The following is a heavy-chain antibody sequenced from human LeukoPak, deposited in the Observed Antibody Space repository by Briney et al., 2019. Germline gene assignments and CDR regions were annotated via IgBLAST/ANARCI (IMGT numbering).Heavy chain of an antibody. V-gene: IGHV3-13*01. CDR2: IGTAGEI. D-gene: IGHD6-13*01. CDR3: ARAAYSSTWYSRYFDL. Sequence: GGSLRLSCAASGFTFNTYGMSWVRQAPGKGLEWVSGIGTAGEIYYPGSVKGRFTISRENAKNSLYLQMNSLRAGDTAVYYCARAAYSSTWYSRYFDLWGRGTLVTVSS. J-gene: IGHJ2*01. CDR1: GFTFNTYG.